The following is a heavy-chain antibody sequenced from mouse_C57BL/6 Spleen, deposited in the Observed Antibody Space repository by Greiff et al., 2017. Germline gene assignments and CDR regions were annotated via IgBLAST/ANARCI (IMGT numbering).Heavy chain of an antibody. CDR3: ARSYSLHYFDY. J-gene: IGHJ2*01. CDR2: IDPSDSYT. Sequence: QVQLQQSGAELVMPGASVKLSCKASGYTFTSYWLHWVKQRPGQGLEWIGEIDPSDSYTNYNQKFKGKSTLTVDKSSSTAYMQLSSLTSEDSAVYYCARSYSLHYFDYWGQGTTLTVSS. V-gene: IGHV1-69*01. D-gene: IGHD2-12*01. CDR1: GYTFTSYW.